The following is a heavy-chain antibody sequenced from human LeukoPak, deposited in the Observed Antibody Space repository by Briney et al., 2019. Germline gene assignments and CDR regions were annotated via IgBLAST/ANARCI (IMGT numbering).Heavy chain of an antibody. J-gene: IGHJ3*02. CDR1: GFTLSSYA. Sequence: GGSLRLSCAASGFTLSSYAMSWVRQGPGKGLEWVSAISVSGNTYHADSVKGRFTISRDNSKNTLYLQMNSLRAEDTAVYYCAKKWSGDYDSSGVNDALDIWGQGTMVTVSS. V-gene: IGHV3-23*01. D-gene: IGHD3-22*01. CDR2: ISVSGNT. CDR3: AKKWSGDYDSSGVNDALDI.